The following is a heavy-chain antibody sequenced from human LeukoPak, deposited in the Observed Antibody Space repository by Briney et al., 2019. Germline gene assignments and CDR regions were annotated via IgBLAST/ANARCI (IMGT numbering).Heavy chain of an antibody. V-gene: IGHV3-23*01. D-gene: IGHD2-15*01. CDR1: GFSFSDYA. CDR3: AKDSARVVVLGYFDY. Sequence: GGSLRLSCAASGFSFSDYAMSWVRRAPGQGLEWVSTISYNGSSTYYADAVKGRFTISRDNSRNTVYLQMNSLRAEDTAIYYCAKDSARVVVLGYFDYWGQGTLVTVSS. J-gene: IGHJ4*02. CDR2: ISYNGSST.